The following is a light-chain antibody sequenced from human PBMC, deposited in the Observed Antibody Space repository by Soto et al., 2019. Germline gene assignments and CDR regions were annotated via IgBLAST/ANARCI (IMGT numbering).Light chain of an antibody. V-gene: IGKV3-20*01. CDR2: GAS. CDR1: QSVSSSY. CDR3: QHYRTS. Sequence: EIVLTQSPGTLSLSPGERATLSCRASQSVSSSYLAWYQQKPGQAPRLLIYGASSSATGIPDRFSGSGSGTDFTLTITRLEPEDFAVYYCQHYRTSFGGGTKMEIK. J-gene: IGKJ4*01.